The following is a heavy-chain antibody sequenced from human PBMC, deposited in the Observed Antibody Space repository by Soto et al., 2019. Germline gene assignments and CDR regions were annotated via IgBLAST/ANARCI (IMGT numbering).Heavy chain of an antibody. CDR1: GFTFSSYN. V-gene: IGHV3-21*01. CDR2: ISSSSGYI. Sequence: EVQLVESGGGLVKPGGSLRLSCAASGFTFSSYNMNWVRQAPGKGLEWVSSISSSSGYIYYADSVKGRFTISRDNXKNSLYLQMNSLRAEDTAVYYCARDYGGHSGYFDYWGQGTLVTVSS. D-gene: IGHD4-17*01. J-gene: IGHJ4*02. CDR3: ARDYGGHSGYFDY.